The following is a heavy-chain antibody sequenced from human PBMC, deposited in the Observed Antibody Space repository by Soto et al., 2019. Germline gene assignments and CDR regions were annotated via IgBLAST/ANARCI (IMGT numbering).Heavy chain of an antibody. J-gene: IGHJ4*02. CDR1: GFTFGSYA. CDR2: ISLSGGTT. V-gene: IGHV3-23*01. D-gene: IGHD3-3*01. CDR3: AKDIGGEHDY. Sequence: EVQLLESGGGLEQPGGSLRLSCAASGFTFGSYAMSWVRQAPGKGLEWVSVISLSGGTTYYADSVKGRFTISRDNPKNTLYLQMNSLRAEDTDLYYCAKDIGGEHDYWGQGTLVTVSS.